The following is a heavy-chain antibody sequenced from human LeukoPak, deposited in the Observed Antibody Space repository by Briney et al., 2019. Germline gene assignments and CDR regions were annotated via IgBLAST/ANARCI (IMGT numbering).Heavy chain of an antibody. V-gene: IGHV3-64*01. Sequence: GGFLRLSCAASGFTFSSYAMHWVRQAPGKGLEYVSAISSNGGSTYYANSVKGRFTISRDNSKNTLYLQMGSLRAEDMAVYYCARAGYSSGWPPAYYYYYMDVWGKGTTVTVSS. CDR3: ARAGYSSGWPPAYYYYYMDV. J-gene: IGHJ6*03. D-gene: IGHD6-19*01. CDR1: GFTFSSYA. CDR2: ISSNGGST.